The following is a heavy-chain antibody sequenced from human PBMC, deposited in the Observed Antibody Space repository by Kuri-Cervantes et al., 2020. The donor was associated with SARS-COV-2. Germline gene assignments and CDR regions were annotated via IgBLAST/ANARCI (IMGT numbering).Heavy chain of an antibody. J-gene: IGHJ4*02. V-gene: IGHV3-30-3*01. D-gene: IGHD3-10*01. CDR1: GFTFSSYA. CDR3: ARDKDDGSGDGFDY. CDR2: ISYDGSNK. Sequence: LKISCAASGFTFSSYAMHWVRQAPGKGLEWVAVISYDGSNKYYADSVKGRFTISRDNSKNTLYLQMNSLRAEDTAVYYCARDKDDGSGDGFDYWGQGTLVTVSS.